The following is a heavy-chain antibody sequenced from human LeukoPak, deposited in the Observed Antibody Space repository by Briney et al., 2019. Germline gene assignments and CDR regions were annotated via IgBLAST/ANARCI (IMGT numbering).Heavy chain of an antibody. J-gene: IGHJ6*02. CDR3: AKVSPVYGMDV. CDR1: GFTFDDYA. CDR2: ISWNSGSI. Sequence: QSGRSLRLSCAASGFTFDDYAMHWVRQAPGKGLEWVSGISWNSGSIGYADSVKGRFTISRDNAKISLYLQMNSLRAEDTALYYCAKVSPVYGMDVWGQGTTVTVSS. D-gene: IGHD1-14*01. V-gene: IGHV3-9*01.